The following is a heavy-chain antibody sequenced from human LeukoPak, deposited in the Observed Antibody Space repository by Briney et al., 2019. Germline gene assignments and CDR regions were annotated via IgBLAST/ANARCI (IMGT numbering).Heavy chain of an antibody. D-gene: IGHD3-22*01. CDR2: ISSSGSTI. V-gene: IGHV3-11*01. CDR1: GFTFSDYY. Sequence: PGGSLRLSRAASGFTFSDYYMSWIRQAPGKGLEWVSYISSSGSTIYYADSVKGRFTISRDNAKNSLYLQMNSLRAEDTAVYYCARELADTYYYDSSGYQYHRGFDYWGQGTLVTVSS. J-gene: IGHJ4*02. CDR3: ARELADTYYYDSSGYQYHRGFDY.